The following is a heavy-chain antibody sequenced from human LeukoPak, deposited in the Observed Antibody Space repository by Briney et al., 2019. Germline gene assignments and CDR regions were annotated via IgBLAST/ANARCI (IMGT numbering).Heavy chain of an antibody. Sequence: GGSLRLSCTASAAIFSSNAMHWVRQAPGKGLEWVAVISYDGSNKYYADSVKGRFTISRDNSKNTLYLQMNSLRAEDTAVYYCAKIGYCSSTSCPRVFDPWGQGTLVTVSS. V-gene: IGHV3-30*18. D-gene: IGHD2-2*01. CDR2: ISYDGSNK. CDR1: AAIFSSNA. CDR3: AKIGYCSSTSCPRVFDP. J-gene: IGHJ5*02.